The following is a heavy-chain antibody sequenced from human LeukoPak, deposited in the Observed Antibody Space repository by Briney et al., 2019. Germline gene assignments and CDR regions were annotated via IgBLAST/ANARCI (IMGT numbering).Heavy chain of an antibody. D-gene: IGHD4-23*01. Sequence: PSETLSLTCTVSGGSISSSSYYWGWIRQPPGKGLEWIGSIYYSGSTNYNPSLKSRVTISVDTSKNQFSLKLSSVTAADTAVYYCARGYMHPTVVTRGRGSSAIDYWGQGTLVTVSS. J-gene: IGHJ4*02. V-gene: IGHV4-39*07. CDR3: ARGYMHPTVVTRGRGSSAIDY. CDR2: IYYSGST. CDR1: GGSISSSSYY.